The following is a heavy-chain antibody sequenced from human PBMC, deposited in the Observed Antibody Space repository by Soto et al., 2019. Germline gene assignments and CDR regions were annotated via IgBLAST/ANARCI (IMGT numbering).Heavy chain of an antibody. CDR3: ARVRLGCSGGSCYAGYYGMDV. Sequence: PSETLSLTCTVSGGSISSYYWSWIRQPPGKGLEWIGYIYYSGSTYYNPSLKSRVTISVDTSKNQFSLKLSSVTAADTAVYYCARVRLGCSGGSCYAGYYGMDVWGQGTTVTVSS. J-gene: IGHJ6*02. V-gene: IGHV4-59*12. CDR2: IYYSGST. D-gene: IGHD2-15*01. CDR1: GGSISSYY.